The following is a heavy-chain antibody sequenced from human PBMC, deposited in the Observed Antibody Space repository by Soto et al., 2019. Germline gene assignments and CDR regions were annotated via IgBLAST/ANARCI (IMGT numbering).Heavy chain of an antibody. D-gene: IGHD6-19*01. CDR2: IRVGGGDT. Sequence: EVRLLESGGGLAQPGGSRRLSCAASGFTCSSSAMNWVRQAPGKGLEWVSSIRVGGGDTFYADSVRGRFTVSRDISRNTLYLQMNSLRAEDTAIYYCAKCSVGTVRTSGWCNWFDPWGQGTLVTVSS. CDR1: GFTCSSSA. V-gene: IGHV3-23*01. CDR3: AKCSVGTVRTSGWCNWFDP. J-gene: IGHJ5*02.